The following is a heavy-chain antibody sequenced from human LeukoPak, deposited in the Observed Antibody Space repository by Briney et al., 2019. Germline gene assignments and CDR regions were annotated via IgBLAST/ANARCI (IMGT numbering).Heavy chain of an antibody. CDR1: GFTFSSYW. V-gene: IGHV3-74*01. CDR3: ARDPPDDFWSGYYTGLGSNWFDP. J-gene: IGHJ5*02. D-gene: IGHD3-3*01. CDR2: INTDGSST. Sequence: PGGSLRLSCAASGFTFSSYWMHWVRQAPGKGLVWVSRINTDGSSTSYADSVKGRFTISRDNAKNTLYLQMNSLRAEDTAVYYCARDPPDDFWSGYYTGLGSNWFDPWGQGTLVTVSS.